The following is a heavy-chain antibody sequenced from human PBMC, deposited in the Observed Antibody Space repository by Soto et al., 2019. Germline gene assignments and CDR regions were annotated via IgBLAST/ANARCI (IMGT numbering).Heavy chain of an antibody. J-gene: IGHJ5*02. D-gene: IGHD2-21*02. Sequence: QVQLVQSGAEVQKSGSSVKVSCKASGGTFSSYAISWVRQAPGQGLEWMGGIIPIFGTANYAQKFQGRVTITADESTSTAYMELSSLRSEDTAVYYCARDLAYCGGDCYFRWFDPWGQGTLVTVSS. CDR1: GGTFSSYA. V-gene: IGHV1-69*01. CDR2: IIPIFGTA. CDR3: ARDLAYCGGDCYFRWFDP.